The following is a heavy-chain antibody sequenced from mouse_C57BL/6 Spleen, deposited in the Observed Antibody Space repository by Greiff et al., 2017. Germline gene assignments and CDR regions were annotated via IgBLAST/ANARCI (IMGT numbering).Heavy chain of an antibody. Sequence: EVQGVESGGGLVQPGGSLKLSCAASGFTFSDYYMYWVRQTPEKRLEWVAYISNGGGSTYYPDTVKGRFTISRDNAKNTLYLQMSRLKSEDTAMYYCARQRVYGSSSLYFDYWGQGTTLTVSS. CDR2: ISNGGGST. CDR3: ARQRVYGSSSLYFDY. V-gene: IGHV5-12*01. D-gene: IGHD1-1*01. J-gene: IGHJ2*01. CDR1: GFTFSDYY.